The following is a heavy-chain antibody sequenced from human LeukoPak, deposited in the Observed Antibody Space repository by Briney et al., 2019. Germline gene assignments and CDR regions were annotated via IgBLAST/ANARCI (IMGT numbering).Heavy chain of an antibody. V-gene: IGHV4-34*01. CDR2: INHSGST. CDR1: GGSFSGYY. Sequence: PSETLSLTCAVYGGSFSGYYWSCIRQPPGKGLEWIGEINHSGSTNYNPSLKSRVTISGDTSKNHFSLKLSSVTAADTAVYYCARGRWNFGYWGQGTLVTVSS. J-gene: IGHJ4*02. CDR3: ARGRWNFGY. D-gene: IGHD4-23*01.